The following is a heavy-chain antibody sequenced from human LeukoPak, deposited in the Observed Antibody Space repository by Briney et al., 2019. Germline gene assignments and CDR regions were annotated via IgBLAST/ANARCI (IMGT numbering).Heavy chain of an antibody. V-gene: IGHV4-34*01. CDR1: GGSFSGYY. J-gene: IGHJ4*02. D-gene: IGHD2-2*01. CDR2: INHSGST. CDR3: AVVPAATPYYFDY. Sequence: PSETLSLTCAVYGGSFSGYYWSWIRQPPGKGLEWIGEINHSGSTNYNPSLKSRVTISVDTSKNQFSLKLSSVTAADTAVYYCAVVPAATPYYFDYWGQGTLVTVSS.